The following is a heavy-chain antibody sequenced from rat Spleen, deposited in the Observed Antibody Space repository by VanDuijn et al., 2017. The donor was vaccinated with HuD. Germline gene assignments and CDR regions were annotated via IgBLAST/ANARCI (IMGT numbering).Heavy chain of an antibody. CDR3: TRDGPYGNYFDY. CDR2: ITTTGGSI. V-gene: IGHV5-31*01. J-gene: IGHJ2*01. D-gene: IGHD1-3*01. Sequence: EVQLVESGGGLVQPGRSLKLSCAASGFTFNNYWMSWIRQAPGKGLEWVASITTTGGSIYYPDSVKGRFTMSRDNTQNTLSLQMNSLRSEDTATYYCTRDGPYGNYFDYWGQGVMVTVSS. CDR1: GFTFNNYW.